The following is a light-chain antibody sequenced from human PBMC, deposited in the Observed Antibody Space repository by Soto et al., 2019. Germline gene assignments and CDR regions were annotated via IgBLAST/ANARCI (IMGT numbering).Light chain of an antibody. CDR2: DAS. CDR1: QSVSSSD. V-gene: IGKV3D-20*02. CDR3: QERNDWRRGT. J-gene: IGKJ5*01. Sequence: EIVFTHSPDTLSFSPGARATLSCRASQSVSSSDLAWYQHEPGQAPRLLTYDASNRATGVPVRFSGSGSGPDFTLTISSLEPEDFAVYYCQERNDWRRGTFGQGTRLAVK.